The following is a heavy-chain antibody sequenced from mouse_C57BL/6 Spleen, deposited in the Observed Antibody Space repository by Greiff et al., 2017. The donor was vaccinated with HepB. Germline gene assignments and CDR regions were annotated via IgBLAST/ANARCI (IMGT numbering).Heavy chain of an antibody. Sequence: VQLQESGPGLVKPSQSLFLTCSITGFPITSGYYWIWIRQSPGKPLEWMGYITHSGETFYNPSLQSPISITRETSKNQFFLQLNSVTTEDTAMYYCAGDSLGRGYFDVWGTGTTVTVSS. J-gene: IGHJ1*03. CDR1: GFPITSGYY. CDR2: ITHSGET. CDR3: AGDSLGRGYFDV. V-gene: IGHV12-3*01. D-gene: IGHD4-1*01.